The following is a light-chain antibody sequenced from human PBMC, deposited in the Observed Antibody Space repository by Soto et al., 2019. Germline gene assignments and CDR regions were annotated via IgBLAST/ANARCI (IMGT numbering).Light chain of an antibody. CDR2: DVT. CDR1: STDVGGYNY. J-gene: IGLJ3*02. Sequence: QSALTQPRSVSGSPGQSVTISCTGSSTDVGGYNYVSWYQQHPGKAPKLMIYDVTKRPSGVPDRFSGSKSGNTASLTISGLQAEDEAEYYCCSSAGTYTPVFGGGTKLTVL. CDR3: CSSAGTYTPV. V-gene: IGLV2-11*01.